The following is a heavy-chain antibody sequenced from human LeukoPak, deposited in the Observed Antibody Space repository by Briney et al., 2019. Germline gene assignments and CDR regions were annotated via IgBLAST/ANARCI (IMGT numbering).Heavy chain of an antibody. J-gene: IGHJ4*02. Sequence: GGSLRLACAASGFTVSSYAMSWVRQAPGEGLEWVSAISGRGGSTYYADSVKGRFTISRDNSKNTLYLQMNSLRAEDTAVYYCAKDVQYYYGSGNQHNGVDYWGQGTLVTVSS. CDR2: ISGRGGST. CDR3: AKDVQYYYGSGNQHNGVDY. CDR1: GFTVSSYA. V-gene: IGHV3-23*01. D-gene: IGHD3-10*01.